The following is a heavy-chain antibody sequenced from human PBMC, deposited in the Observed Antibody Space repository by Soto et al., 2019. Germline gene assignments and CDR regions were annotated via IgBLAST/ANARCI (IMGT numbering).Heavy chain of an antibody. D-gene: IGHD6-19*01. Sequence: ASVKVSCKASGYTFSNYGIHWVRQAPGQRLEWMGWINAGNGNTKYSEKFQGRVTITRDTSASTAYMELSSLRSEDTAVYYCARSGYSSGWYHWYFDFWGRGTMVTVSS. CDR2: INAGNGNT. J-gene: IGHJ2*01. CDR3: ARSGYSSGWYHWYFDF. CDR1: GYTFSNYG. V-gene: IGHV1-3*01.